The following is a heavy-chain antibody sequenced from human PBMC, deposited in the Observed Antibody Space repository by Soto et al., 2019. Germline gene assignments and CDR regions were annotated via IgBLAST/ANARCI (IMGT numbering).Heavy chain of an antibody. CDR1: GFNFSNYG. CDR3: ARDHARGKYFFEH. Sequence: QVQLVESGGGVVQPGRSLRLSCVASGFNFSNYGMHWVRQAPGQGLEWVSVIWYDGSSTYYADSAKGRFTISRDISKNTLYLQMNSLRAEDTAVYYCARDHARGKYFFEHWGQGTLVTVS. CDR2: IWYDGSST. V-gene: IGHV3-33*01. D-gene: IGHD2-2*01. J-gene: IGHJ4*02.